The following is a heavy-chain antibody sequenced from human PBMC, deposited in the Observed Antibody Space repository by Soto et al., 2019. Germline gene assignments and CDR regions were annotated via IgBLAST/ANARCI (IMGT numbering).Heavy chain of an antibody. D-gene: IGHD3-3*01. CDR3: ARGLRFLEWLHLSYYFDY. V-gene: IGHV6-1*01. Sequence: PSQTLSLTCVISGDSVSSNSAAWNWIRQSPSRGLEWLGRTYYRSTWYNDYAVSVKSRITINPDTSKNQFSLQLNSVTPEDTAVYYCARGLRFLEWLHLSYYFDYWGQGTLVTVSS. CDR1: GDSVSSNSAA. J-gene: IGHJ4*02. CDR2: TYYRSTWYN.